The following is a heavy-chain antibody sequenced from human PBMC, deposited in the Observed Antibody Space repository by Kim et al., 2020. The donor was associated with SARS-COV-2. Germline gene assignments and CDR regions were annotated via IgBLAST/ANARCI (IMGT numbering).Heavy chain of an antibody. D-gene: IGHD6-19*01. V-gene: IGHV3-30*04. J-gene: IGHJ6*02. CDR1: GFTFSSYA. CDR2: ISYDGSNK. CDR3: AGALSGWYPTHYYYGMDV. Sequence: GGSLRLSCAASGFTFSSYAMHWVRQAPGKGLEWVAVISYDGSNKYYADSVKGRFTISRDNSKNTLYLQMNSLRAEDTAVYYCAGALSGWYPTHYYYGMDVWGQGTTVTVSS.